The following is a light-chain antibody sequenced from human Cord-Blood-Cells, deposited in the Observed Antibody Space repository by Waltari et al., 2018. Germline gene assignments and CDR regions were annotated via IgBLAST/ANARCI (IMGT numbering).Light chain of an antibody. CDR3: CSYAGSYAWV. Sequence: QSALTQPRSVSGSPGQSVTISCTGTSSDVGGYNYVSWYQLHPGKAPKLMIYDVNKRPAGVPDSFSGSKSGNPASLTISGLQAEDEADYYCCSYAGSYAWVFGGGTKLTVL. CDR2: DVN. J-gene: IGLJ3*02. V-gene: IGLV2-11*01. CDR1: SSDVGGYNY.